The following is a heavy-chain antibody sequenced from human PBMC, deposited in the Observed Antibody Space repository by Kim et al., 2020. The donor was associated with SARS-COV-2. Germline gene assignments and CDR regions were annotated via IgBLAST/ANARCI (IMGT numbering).Heavy chain of an antibody. D-gene: IGHD2-15*01. J-gene: IGHJ4*02. CDR2: ST. V-gene: IGHV4-4*02. Sequence: STNYNPSLKSRVTISVDKSKNQFSLKLSSVTAADTAVYYCARGDGGCLSDWGQGTLVTVSS. CDR3: ARGDGGCLSD.